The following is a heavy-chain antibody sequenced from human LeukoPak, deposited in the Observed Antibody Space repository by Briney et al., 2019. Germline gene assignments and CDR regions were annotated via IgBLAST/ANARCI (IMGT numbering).Heavy chain of an antibody. V-gene: IGHV1-46*01. J-gene: IGHJ3*02. CDR1: GYTFTSYY. CDR2: INPSGGST. D-gene: IGHD1-26*01. CDR3: ARDSGSYDAFDI. Sequence: ASVKVSCKASGYTFTSYYMHWVRQAPGQGLEWMGIINPSGGSTSYAQKFQGRVTMTRDMSTSTVYMELSSLRSEDTAVYYCARDSGSYDAFDIWGQGTMVTVSS.